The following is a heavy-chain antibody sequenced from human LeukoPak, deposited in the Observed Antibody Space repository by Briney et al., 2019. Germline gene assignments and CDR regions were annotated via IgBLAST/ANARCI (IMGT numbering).Heavy chain of an antibody. CDR2: TSAYNGNT. Sequence: VASVKVSCKASGYTFTNYGTSWVRLAPGQGLEWMGWTSAYNGNTNYAQKLQGRVTMTTDTSTSTGYMELRSLRSDDTAVYYCARDGASGWLDFDYWGQGTLVTVSS. CDR1: GYTFTNYG. J-gene: IGHJ4*02. CDR3: ARDGASGWLDFDY. D-gene: IGHD6-19*01. V-gene: IGHV1-18*01.